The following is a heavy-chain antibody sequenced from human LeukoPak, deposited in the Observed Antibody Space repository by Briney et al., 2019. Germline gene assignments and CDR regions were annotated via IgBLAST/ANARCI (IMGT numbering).Heavy chain of an antibody. CDR2: ISSSSSYI. Sequence: GGSLRLSCAASGFTFSSYSMNWVRQAPGKGLELVSSISSSSSYIYYADSVKGRFTIPRDNAKNSLYLQMNSLRAEDTAVYYCARCEEEYYDFWSGYYRGYYYYMDVWGKGTTVTVSS. J-gene: IGHJ6*03. D-gene: IGHD3-3*01. CDR3: ARCEEEYYDFWSGYYRGYYYYMDV. V-gene: IGHV3-21*01. CDR1: GFTFSSYS.